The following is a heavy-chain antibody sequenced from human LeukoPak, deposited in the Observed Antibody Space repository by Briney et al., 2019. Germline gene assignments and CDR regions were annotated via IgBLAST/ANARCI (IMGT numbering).Heavy chain of an antibody. CDR2: ISWSSDSI. V-gene: IGHV3-9*01. Sequence: GRSLRLSCAASGLTLDDYAMHWVRQAPGKGLEWVSGISWSSDSITYADSVKGRFTISRDNAKNSLYLQMNSLRAEDTALYYCAAAGTGFFDYWGQGTLVTVSS. J-gene: IGHJ4*02. CDR1: GLTLDDYA. CDR3: AAAGTGFFDY. D-gene: IGHD6-13*01.